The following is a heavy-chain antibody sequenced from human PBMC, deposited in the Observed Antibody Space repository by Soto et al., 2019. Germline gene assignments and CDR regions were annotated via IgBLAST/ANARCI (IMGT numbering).Heavy chain of an antibody. J-gene: IGHJ4*02. CDR1: GFTFSTYA. CDR2: ISGSGGST. V-gene: IGHV3-23*01. D-gene: IGHD6-19*01. Sequence: GGSLRLSCAASGFTFSTYAMNWVRQAPGKGLEWVSTISGSGGSTYYADSVKGRFTISRDNSQNTLYLQMDSLRAADMALYFCSKASGYSSDWSKGNFFFDYWGQGTLVTVSS. CDR3: SKASGYSSDWSKGNFFFDY.